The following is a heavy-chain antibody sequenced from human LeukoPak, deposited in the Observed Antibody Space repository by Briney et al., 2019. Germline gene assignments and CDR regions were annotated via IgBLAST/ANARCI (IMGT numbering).Heavy chain of an antibody. J-gene: IGHJ5*02. Sequence: GDARRLYCAASGYTFSSYDMNWVRQAPGKALEWLTDIWYAGSDKYYAASVKGRFTISRDNSKNTLYLQMNSLRVEDTAVYYCARVLGDSGWYLGWFDPWGQGTLVTVSS. V-gene: IGHV3-33*01. D-gene: IGHD6-19*01. CDR3: ARVLGDSGWYLGWFDP. CDR1: GYTFSSYD. CDR2: IWYAGSDK.